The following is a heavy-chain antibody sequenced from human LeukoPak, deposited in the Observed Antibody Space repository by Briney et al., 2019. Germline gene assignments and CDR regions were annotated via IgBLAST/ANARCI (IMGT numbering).Heavy chain of an antibody. CDR1: GFTFSSYA. J-gene: IGHJ4*02. CDR3: ARGYYDILTGYYFDY. CDR2: ISSNGGST. V-gene: IGHV3-64*01. D-gene: IGHD3-9*01. Sequence: GGSPRLSCAASGFTFSSYAMHWVRRAPGKGLEYVSAISSNGGSTYYANSVKGRFTISRDNSKNTLYLQMGSLRSEDTAVYYCARGYYDILTGYYFDYWGQGTLVTVSS.